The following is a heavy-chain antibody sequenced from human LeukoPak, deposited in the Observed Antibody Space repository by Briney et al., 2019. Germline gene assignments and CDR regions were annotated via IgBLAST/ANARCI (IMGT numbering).Heavy chain of an antibody. CDR1: GFTVSSNY. CDR2: IYSGGST. J-gene: IGHJ3*02. D-gene: IGHD1-26*01. Sequence: PGGSLRLSCAASGFTVSSNYMSWVRQAPGKGLEWVSVIYSGGSTYYADSVKGRFTISRDNSKNTLYLQMNSLRAEDTAVYYCARLKRELLDEIDAFDIWGQGTMVTVSS. CDR3: ARLKRELLDEIDAFDI. V-gene: IGHV3-53*01.